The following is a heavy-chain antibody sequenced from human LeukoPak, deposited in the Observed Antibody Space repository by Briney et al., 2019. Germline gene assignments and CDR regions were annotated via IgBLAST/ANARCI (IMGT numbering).Heavy chain of an antibody. Sequence: GGSLRLSCAASGFTFSNYWMHWVRQAPGRGLVWVSRINTDGTRTSYADSVKGRFTISRDNAKNTLFLQMNSLRAEDTAVYYCARVDNGMDVWGQGTTVTVSS. V-gene: IGHV3-74*01. CDR1: GFTFSNYW. CDR2: INTDGTRT. J-gene: IGHJ6*02. CDR3: ARVDNGMDV.